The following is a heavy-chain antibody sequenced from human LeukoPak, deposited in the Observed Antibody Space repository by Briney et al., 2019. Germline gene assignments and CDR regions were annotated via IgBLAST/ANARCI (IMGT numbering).Heavy chain of an antibody. CDR2: ISPYKGNT. J-gene: IGHJ6*03. CDR1: GYSFTSYG. Sequence: ASVKVSCKASGYSFTSYGISWVRQAPGQGLEWTGWISPYKGNTNYTQNLQGRVTMTTDTSTRTAYMELRSLRSDDTAVYYCARGGYCSSTSCLSGWDFHYYMDVWGKGTTVTVSS. CDR3: ARGGYCSSTSCLSGWDFHYYMDV. D-gene: IGHD2-2*01. V-gene: IGHV1-18*01.